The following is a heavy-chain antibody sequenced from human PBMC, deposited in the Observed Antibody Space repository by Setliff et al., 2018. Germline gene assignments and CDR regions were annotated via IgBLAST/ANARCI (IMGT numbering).Heavy chain of an antibody. CDR1: GGSISSGSYY. CDR2: IYTSGST. D-gene: IGHD6-19*01. J-gene: IGHJ6*03. V-gene: IGHV4-61*09. CDR3: AREQWLDPPGYYYMDV. Sequence: SETLSLTCTVSGGSISSGSYYWSWIRQPAGKGLEWIGHIYTSGSTNYNPSLKSRVTISVDTSKNQFSLKLNSVTAADMAVYYCAREQWLDPPGYYYMDVWAKGTTVTVSS.